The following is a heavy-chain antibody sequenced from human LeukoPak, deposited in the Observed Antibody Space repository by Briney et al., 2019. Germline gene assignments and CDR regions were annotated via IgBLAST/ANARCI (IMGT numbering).Heavy chain of an antibody. Sequence: PGRSLRLSCAASGFTFSGYGTHWVRQAPGKGLEWEALISYDGSKIYYADSVKGRFTISRDISKSTLYLQMNSLRAEDTAVYFRAKDCIRDNYFDYWGQGTLVTVSS. CDR3: AKDCIRDNYFDY. J-gene: IGHJ4*02. D-gene: IGHD2-21*01. CDR2: ISYDGSKI. V-gene: IGHV3-30*18. CDR1: GFTFSGYG.